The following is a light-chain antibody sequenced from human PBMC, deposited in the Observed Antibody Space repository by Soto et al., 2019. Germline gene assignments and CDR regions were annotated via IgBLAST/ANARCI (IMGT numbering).Light chain of an antibody. V-gene: IGKV1-39*01. CDR3: QQSYSTPT. J-gene: IGKJ4*01. Sequence: DIQMTQSPSSLSASVGDRVTITCRASQSISSYLNWYQQTPGKAPILLVYAGSSLQGGVPSRLGGSGSGTDFSLTITSMQPEDFATYYCQQSYSTPTFGGGTKVDIK. CDR1: QSISSY. CDR2: AGS.